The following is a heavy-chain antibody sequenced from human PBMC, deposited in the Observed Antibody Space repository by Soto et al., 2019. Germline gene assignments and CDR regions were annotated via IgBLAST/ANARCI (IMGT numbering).Heavy chain of an antibody. D-gene: IGHD2-15*01. CDR2: ISYDGTNK. V-gene: IGHV3-30*03. J-gene: IGHJ4*02. CDR3: AILGYCSGGGCYSGFDY. CDR1: GFTFSSYG. Sequence: QVQLVESGGGVVQPGRSLRLSCTGSGFTFSSYGMHWVRQAPGKGLEWVAVISYDGTNKYYADSAKGRFTISRDNSKNTLYLQMISLRAEDTAVYSCAILGYCSGGGCYSGFDYWGQGTLVTVSS.